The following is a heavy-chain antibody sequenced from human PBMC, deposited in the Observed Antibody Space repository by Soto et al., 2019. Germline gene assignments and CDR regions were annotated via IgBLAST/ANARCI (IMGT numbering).Heavy chain of an antibody. V-gene: IGHV1-2*02. CDR1: GYTFTGYY. Sequence: ASVKVSCKASGYTFTGYYMHWVRQAPGQGLEWMGWINPNSGTANYAQKFQGRVTITTDESTSTAYMELSSLRSEDTAVYYCARGRSVTPFPSSGVDVWGQGTTVTVSS. CDR2: INPNSGTA. D-gene: IGHD6-6*01. J-gene: IGHJ6*02. CDR3: ARGRSVTPFPSSGVDV.